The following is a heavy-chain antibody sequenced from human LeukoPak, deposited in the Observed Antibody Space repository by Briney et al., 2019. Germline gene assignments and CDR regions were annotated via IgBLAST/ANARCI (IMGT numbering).Heavy chain of an antibody. Sequence: SETLSLTCAVYGGSFSGYYWSWIRQPPGKGLEWIGEINHSGSTNYNPSLKSRVTISVDTSKNQFSLKLSSVTAADTAVYYCARGLRGSNWFDPWGQGTLVTVS. CDR2: INHSGST. J-gene: IGHJ5*02. CDR1: GGSFSGYY. V-gene: IGHV4-34*01. CDR3: ARGLRGSNWFDP.